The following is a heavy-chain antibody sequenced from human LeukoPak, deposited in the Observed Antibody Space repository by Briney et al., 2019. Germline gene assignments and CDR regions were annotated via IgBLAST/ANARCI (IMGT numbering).Heavy chain of an antibody. Sequence: SETLSLTCTVSGGSISSSSYYWGWIRQPPGKGLEWIGSIYYSGSTYYNLSLKSRVTISVDTSKNQFSLKLSSVTAADTAVYYCASEGLRYCSSTSCYEFDYWGQGTLVTVSS. CDR3: ASEGLRYCSSTSCYEFDY. V-gene: IGHV4-39*01. J-gene: IGHJ4*02. CDR1: GGSISSSSYY. D-gene: IGHD2-2*01. CDR2: IYYSGST.